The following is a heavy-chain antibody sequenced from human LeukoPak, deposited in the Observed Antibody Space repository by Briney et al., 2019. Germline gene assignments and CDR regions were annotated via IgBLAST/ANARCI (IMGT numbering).Heavy chain of an antibody. CDR2: ISYSGGT. CDR3: TRGNAN. Sequence: SETLSLTCTVSGGSINSYYWSWIRQPPGKGLEWIGYISYSGGTNYNPSLKSRVTISVDTSKNQFFLKLSSVTAADTALYYCTRGNANWGQGTLVTVSS. CDR1: GGSINSYY. J-gene: IGHJ4*02. V-gene: IGHV4-59*01.